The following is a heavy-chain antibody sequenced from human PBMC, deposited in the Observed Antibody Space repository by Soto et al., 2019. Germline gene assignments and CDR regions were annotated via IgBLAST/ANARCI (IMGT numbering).Heavy chain of an antibody. Sequence: GSLRLSCAASGFTFSSFSMDWVRQAPGKGLEWVSSISSSGSYISYADSVKGRFTLSRDNAKNSLELQMDSLRAEDTAVYYCVRLTGRASYFDSWGQGAPVTVSS. D-gene: IGHD2-15*01. CDR3: VRLTGRASYFDS. J-gene: IGHJ4*02. CDR2: ISSSGSYI. CDR1: GFTFSSFS. V-gene: IGHV3-21*01.